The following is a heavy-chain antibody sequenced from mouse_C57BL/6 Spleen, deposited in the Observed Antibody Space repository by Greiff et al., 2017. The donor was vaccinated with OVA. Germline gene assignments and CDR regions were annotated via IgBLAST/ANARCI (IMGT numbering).Heavy chain of an antibody. Sequence: QVQLQQPGAELVKPGASVKLSCKASGYTFTSYWMHWVKQRPGQGLEWIGMIHPNSGSTNYNEKFKSKATLTVDKSSSTAYMQLSSLTSEDSAVYYCAREGAYYSKGPAWFAYWGQGTLVTVSA. J-gene: IGHJ3*01. D-gene: IGHD2-5*01. V-gene: IGHV1-64*01. CDR2: IHPNSGST. CDR3: AREGAYYSKGPAWFAY. CDR1: GYTFTSYW.